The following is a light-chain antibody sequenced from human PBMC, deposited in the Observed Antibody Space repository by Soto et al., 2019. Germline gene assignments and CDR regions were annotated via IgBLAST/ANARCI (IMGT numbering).Light chain of an antibody. V-gene: IGLV2-8*01. CDR3: KSYAGSNTYV. Sequence: QSVLTQPPSASGSPGQSVTISCTGTKNDIGVYDFVSWYQHRPGKAPRLIIYEVVQRPSGVPDRFSGSKSGNTASLTVSGLQAADEADYFCKSYAGSNTYVFGSGTKLTVL. J-gene: IGLJ1*01. CDR1: KNDIGVYDF. CDR2: EVV.